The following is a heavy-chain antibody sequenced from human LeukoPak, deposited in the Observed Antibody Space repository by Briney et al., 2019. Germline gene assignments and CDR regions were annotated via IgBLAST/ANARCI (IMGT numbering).Heavy chain of an antibody. J-gene: IGHJ4*02. D-gene: IGHD5-18*01. CDR2: IYHSGST. V-gene: IGHV4-30-2*01. CDR3: ARRDTAMVTFDY. CDR1: GGSISSGGYS. Sequence: TSETLSLTCAVSGGSISSGGYSWSWIRQPPGKGLEWIGYIYHSGSTYYNPSLKSRVTISVDRSKNQFSLKLSSVTAADTAVYYCARRDTAMVTFDYWGQGTLVTVSS.